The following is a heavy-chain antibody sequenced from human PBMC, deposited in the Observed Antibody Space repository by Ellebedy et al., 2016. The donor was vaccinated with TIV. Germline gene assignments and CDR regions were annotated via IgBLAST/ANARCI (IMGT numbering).Heavy chain of an antibody. D-gene: IGHD6-13*01. J-gene: IGHJ4*02. Sequence: GESLKISCAASGFPFRSFAMHWVRQAPGKGLEWVADIFYDGTKEYYEDSVKGRFTISRDNSKNTLYLQMNSLRTEDTAVYYCATMGAAGLDYWGQGTLVTVSS. CDR3: ATMGAAGLDY. CDR2: IFYDGTKE. V-gene: IGHV3-30*04. CDR1: GFPFRSFA.